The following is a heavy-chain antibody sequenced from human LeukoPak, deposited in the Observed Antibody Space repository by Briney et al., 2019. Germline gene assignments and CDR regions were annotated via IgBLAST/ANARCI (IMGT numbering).Heavy chain of an antibody. CDR1: VGSIIRGSHY. CDR2: IYSSGSA. D-gene: IGHD5-12*01. Sequence: SETLSLTCTVSVGSIIRGSHYWSWIRQPPGKGLDWIGRIYSSGSANYNPPLKSRVTISVYTSKIQFSLRRTSVSASDTAVYYCARFRSISGGYIYGRGVFDYWGQGTLVIVSS. J-gene: IGHJ4*02. CDR3: ARFRSISGGYIYGRGVFDY. V-gene: IGHV4-61*02.